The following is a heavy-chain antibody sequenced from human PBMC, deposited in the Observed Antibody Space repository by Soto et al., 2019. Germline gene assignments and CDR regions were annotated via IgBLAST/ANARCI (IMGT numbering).Heavy chain of an antibody. Sequence: GGSLRLSCAASGFTFSNYAMSWVRQAPGKGLECVSFISGSGDNTYYADSVKGRFTISRDNSKNTLYLQMNSLRAEDTAVYYCAKDYYGMDVWGQGTTVTVSS. V-gene: IGHV3-23*01. J-gene: IGHJ6*02. CDR1: GFTFSNYA. CDR2: ISGSGDNT. CDR3: AKDYYGMDV.